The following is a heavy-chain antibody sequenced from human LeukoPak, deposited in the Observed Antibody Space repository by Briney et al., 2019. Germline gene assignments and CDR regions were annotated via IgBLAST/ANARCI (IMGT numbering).Heavy chain of an antibody. D-gene: IGHD1-1*01. CDR3: AREKFDGEADWKPQDY. CDR1: GYTLTRYA. CDR2: ISAYNGNT. Sequence: ASVKVSCKASGYTLTRYAMNWVRQAPGQGREWMGWISAYNGNTKFAQKSQDRVTMTTDISTSTAYMELRSLTSDDTAVYYCAREKFDGEADWKPQDYWGQGTLVTVSS. J-gene: IGHJ4*02. V-gene: IGHV1-18*01.